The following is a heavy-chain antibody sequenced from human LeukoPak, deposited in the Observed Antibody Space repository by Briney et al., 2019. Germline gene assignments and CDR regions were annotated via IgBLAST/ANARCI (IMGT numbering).Heavy chain of an antibody. CDR3: ARDRTTVTVFDY. V-gene: IGHV3-74*01. CDR2: IKTDGSTT. J-gene: IGHJ4*02. D-gene: IGHD4-17*01. Sequence: PGGSLRLSCAASGFTFSRHWMHWVRQAPGKGLVWVSHIKTDGSTTRYADSVKGRFTISRDNAKNTLYLQMNSLRAEDTAVYYCARDRTTVTVFDYWGQGTLVTVSS. CDR1: GFTFSRHW.